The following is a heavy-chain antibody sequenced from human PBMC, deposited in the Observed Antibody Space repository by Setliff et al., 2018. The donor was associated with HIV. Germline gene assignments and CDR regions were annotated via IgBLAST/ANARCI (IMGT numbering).Heavy chain of an antibody. CDR3: VRGVQSPPHYSYYYMDV. V-gene: IGHV1-69*02. CDR1: RSTFNSHT. D-gene: IGHD3-3*01. J-gene: IGHJ6*03. Sequence: SVKVSCKASRSTFNSHTINWVRQAPGQGLDLMGRTIPILGVANYAQRFQGKVTITADKSTSTAYMELTSLRFDDTAMYYCVRGVQSPPHYSYYYMDVWGEGTMVTVSS. CDR2: TIPILGVA.